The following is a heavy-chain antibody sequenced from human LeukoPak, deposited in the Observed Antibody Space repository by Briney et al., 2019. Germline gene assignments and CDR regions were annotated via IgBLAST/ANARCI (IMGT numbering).Heavy chain of an antibody. CDR2: ISSSSSYI. CDR1: GFTFSSYS. CDR3: ARDPNYYGSGSWIDY. Sequence: GGSLRLSCAASGFTFSSYSMNWVRQAPGKGLEWVSSISSSSSYIYYADSVKGRFTISRDNAENSLYLQMNSLRAEDTAVYYCARDPNYYGSGSWIDYWGQGTLVTVSS. J-gene: IGHJ4*02. V-gene: IGHV3-21*01. D-gene: IGHD3-10*01.